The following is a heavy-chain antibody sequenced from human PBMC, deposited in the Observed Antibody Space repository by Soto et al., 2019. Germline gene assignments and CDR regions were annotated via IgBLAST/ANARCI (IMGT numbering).Heavy chain of an antibody. CDR2: VSPKTGET. Sequence: QVQLVQSGSEVKKPGASVTVSCKASGYPFTGYYIHWVRQAPGQGPEWMGWVSPKTGETNYVQKFQGRATMTPETSTSTAYLELTRLRSDDTAVYYCARRPMWRQVAQDYGMDVWGHGTTVTGS. CDR1: GYPFTGYY. D-gene: IGHD2-15*01. V-gene: IGHV1-2*02. CDR3: ARRPMWRQVAQDYGMDV. J-gene: IGHJ6*02.